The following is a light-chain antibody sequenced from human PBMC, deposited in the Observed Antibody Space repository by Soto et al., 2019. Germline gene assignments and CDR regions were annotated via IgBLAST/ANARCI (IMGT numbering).Light chain of an antibody. J-gene: IGLJ2*01. CDR1: TNDIGAYNY. V-gene: IGLV2-14*03. CDR3: SSYTTSTTVV. Sequence: QSALTQPASVSGSPGQSITISCTGTTNDIGAYNYVSWYQQHPGKAPKLIIYDVASRPSGVSARFSGSKSANTASLTISGLQAEDEADYHCSSYTTSTTVVFGGGTKLTVL. CDR2: DVA.